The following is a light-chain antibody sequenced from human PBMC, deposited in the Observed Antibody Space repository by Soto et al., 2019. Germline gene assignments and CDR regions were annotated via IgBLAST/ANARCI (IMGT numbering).Light chain of an antibody. CDR2: LGS. V-gene: IGKV2-28*01. CDR1: QSLLHSNGYNY. Sequence: DIVMTQSPLSLPVTPGEPASISCRSSQSLLHSNGYNYLDWYLQKPGQSPQLLIHLGSNRASGVPDRFSGSGSGTDFTLKISRVEAEDAGVYYCMQALQTLSITFGQGTRLEIK. J-gene: IGKJ5*01. CDR3: MQALQTLSIT.